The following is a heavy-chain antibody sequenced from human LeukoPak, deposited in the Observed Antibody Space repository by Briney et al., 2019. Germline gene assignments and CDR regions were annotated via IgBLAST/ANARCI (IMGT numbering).Heavy chain of an antibody. J-gene: IGHJ6*03. Sequence: GGSLRLSCAASGFTFSSYSMNWVRQAPGKGLEWVSSISSSSSYIYYADSVKGRFTISRDNAKNSLYLQMNSLRAEDTAVYYCARRDIAVVPAASDYYYYMGVWGKGTTVTVSS. D-gene: IGHD2-2*01. CDR3: ARRDIAVVPAASDYYYYMGV. V-gene: IGHV3-21*01. CDR2: ISSSSSYI. CDR1: GFTFSSYS.